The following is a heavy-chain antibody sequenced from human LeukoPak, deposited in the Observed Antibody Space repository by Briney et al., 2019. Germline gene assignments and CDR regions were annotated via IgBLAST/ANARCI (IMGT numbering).Heavy chain of an antibody. J-gene: IGHJ4*02. CDR1: GGSISTYY. CDR2: IYTSGST. D-gene: IGHD3-10*01. V-gene: IGHV4-4*09. CDR3: ARSRGRKVTPFDY. Sequence: SETLSLTCTVSGGSISTYYWSWIRQPPGKGLEWIGYIYTSGSTDYNPSLKSRDTISLDTSNNQFSLNLNSVTAADTAVYYCARSRGRKVTPFDYWGQGILATVSS.